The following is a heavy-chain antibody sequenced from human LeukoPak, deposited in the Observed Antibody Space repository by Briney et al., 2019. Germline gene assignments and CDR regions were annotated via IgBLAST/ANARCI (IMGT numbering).Heavy chain of an antibody. CDR1: GFTFSSYS. CDR3: ARVAYYYDSSGSPMGYFDY. Sequence: GGSLRLSCAASGFTFSSYSMNWVRQAPGKGLEWVSSISSSSSYIYYADSVKGRFTISRDNAKNSLYLQMNSLRAEDTAVYYCARVAYYYDSSGSPMGYFDYWGQGTLVTVSS. V-gene: IGHV3-21*01. CDR2: ISSSSSYI. D-gene: IGHD3-22*01. J-gene: IGHJ4*02.